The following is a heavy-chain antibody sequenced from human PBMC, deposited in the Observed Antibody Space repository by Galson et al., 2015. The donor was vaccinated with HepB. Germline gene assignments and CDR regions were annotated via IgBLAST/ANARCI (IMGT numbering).Heavy chain of an antibody. V-gene: IGHV3-23*01. J-gene: IGHJ4*02. D-gene: IGHD3-22*01. CDR2: IVGSGVGT. Sequence: LRLSCAASGFTFSTYAMGWVRQAPGKGLERVSGIVGSGVGTYYADSVKGRFTISRDNSKNTLWLQLRSLRAEDTAVYYCAKRGLDDGSGYYGEWGQGTLVTVSS. CDR3: AKRGLDDGSGYYGE. CDR1: GFTFSTYA.